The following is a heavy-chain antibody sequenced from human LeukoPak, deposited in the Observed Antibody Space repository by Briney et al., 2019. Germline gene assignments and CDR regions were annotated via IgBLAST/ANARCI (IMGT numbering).Heavy chain of an antibody. J-gene: IGHJ4*02. CDR1: GFTFSSYG. CDR2: IWYDGSNK. CDR3: ARDHGYDILTGYHDY. D-gene: IGHD3-9*01. Sequence: GGSLRLSCAASGFTFSSYGMHWVRQAPGKGLEWVAVIWYDGSNKYYADSVKGRFTISRDNSKNTLYLQMNSLRAEDTAVYYCARDHGYDILTGYHDYWGQGTLVTVSS. V-gene: IGHV3-33*01.